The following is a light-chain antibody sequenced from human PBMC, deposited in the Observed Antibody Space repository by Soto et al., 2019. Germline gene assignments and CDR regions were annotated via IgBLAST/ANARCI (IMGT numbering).Light chain of an antibody. CDR2: AAS. Sequence: DIQLTQSPSFLSASVGDRVTITCRASQGISSYLAWYQQKPGTAPKLLIYAASTLQSGDPSRFSGSGSGTEFTLTISRLQPEDFATYSCQQLNSYPITFGQGTLLEIK. J-gene: IGKJ5*01. V-gene: IGKV1-9*01. CDR1: QGISSY. CDR3: QQLNSYPIT.